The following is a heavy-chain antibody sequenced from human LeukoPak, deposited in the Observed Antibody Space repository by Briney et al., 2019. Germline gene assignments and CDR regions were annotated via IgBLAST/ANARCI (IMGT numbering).Heavy chain of an antibody. CDR1: GGSISSGSYV. CDR2: IYTSGST. V-gene: IGHV4-61*02. J-gene: IGHJ4*02. CDR3: ARDQQLSYCGGDCYPAN. D-gene: IGHD2-21*02. Sequence: PPQTLSLTCTVSGGSISSGSYVWSWIRQPAGKGLEWIGRIYTSGSTDYNPSLQSRVIMSVDTSKNQFSLKMNSVTAADTAVYYCARDQQLSYCGGDCYPANWGQGTLVTVSS.